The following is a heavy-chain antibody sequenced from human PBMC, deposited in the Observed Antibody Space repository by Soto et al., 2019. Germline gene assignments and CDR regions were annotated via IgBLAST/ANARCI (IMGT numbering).Heavy chain of an antibody. CDR2: IYHSGTT. CDR3: ARDNHNRHESIRSVLAAGPPCF. V-gene: IGHV4-4*02. J-gene: IGHJ4*02. D-gene: IGHD6-13*01. CDR1: GGSISSSNW. Sequence: QVQLHESGTGLVKPSGTLSLICAVSGGSISSSNWWSWVRQPPGKGLEWIGEIYHSGTTNDNPSLDSRGALSVDKPKSHFSLLRTSVTAADTAVYYCARDNHNRHESIRSVLAAGPPCFWGQGTLVTVSS.